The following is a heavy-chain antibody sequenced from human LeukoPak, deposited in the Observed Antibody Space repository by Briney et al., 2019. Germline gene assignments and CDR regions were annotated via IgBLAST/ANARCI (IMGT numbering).Heavy chain of an antibody. J-gene: IGHJ3*02. CDR3: ARGTDDIDI. Sequence: GGSLRLSCAASGFTFSSYWMHWVRQAPGKGLGWVSRINSDGSTTSYADSVKGRFSISRFNAKETLYLQMNSLRVEDTAVYYCARGTDDIDIWGQGTLVTVSS. D-gene: IGHD3-9*01. CDR1: GFTFSSYW. CDR2: INSDGSTT. V-gene: IGHV3-74*01.